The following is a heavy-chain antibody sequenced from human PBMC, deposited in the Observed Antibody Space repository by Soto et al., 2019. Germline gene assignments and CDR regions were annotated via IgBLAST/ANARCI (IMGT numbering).Heavy chain of an antibody. CDR1: GFTFSGHW. CDR3: AREAGYCSRTSCYRRAFDT. CDR2: INTDGGSS. Sequence: EVQLVESGGDLVQPGGSLRLSCAASGFTFSGHWMHWVRQVPGKGLEWVSRINTDGGSSAYAHSVKGRFTISRDNAKNTLYLQMNGLRADDTAVYYCAREAGYCSRTSCYRRAFDTWGQGTTVTVSS. V-gene: IGHV3-74*03. J-gene: IGHJ3*02. D-gene: IGHD2-2*01.